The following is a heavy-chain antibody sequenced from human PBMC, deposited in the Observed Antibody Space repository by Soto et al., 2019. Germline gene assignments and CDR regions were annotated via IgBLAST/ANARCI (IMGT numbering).Heavy chain of an antibody. Sequence: ASVKVSCKASGYTFPSYGVNWVRQAPGQGLEWMGWISAYNGHTNYAQNLQGRVTMTTETSATTAYMELRSLRSDDTAVYYRAREYCSSTSCLGGFDYWGQGTLVTVSS. CDR2: ISAYNGHT. D-gene: IGHD2-2*01. CDR3: AREYCSSTSCLGGFDY. J-gene: IGHJ4*02. V-gene: IGHV1-18*04. CDR1: GYTFPSYG.